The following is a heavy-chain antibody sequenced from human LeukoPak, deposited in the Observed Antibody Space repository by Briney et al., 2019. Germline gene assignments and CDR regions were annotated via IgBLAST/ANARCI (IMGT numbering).Heavy chain of an antibody. V-gene: IGHV3-7*01. Sequence: GGALRVSCAVSGFTFTGYWMSWVRHAPGKGLEWVGNIKQDGSETYYVDSEKGRFIISRDNARNSLHLQMISLRAEDTGVYYCVRGRAVAGPWGQGTLVTVSS. CDR2: IKQDGSET. J-gene: IGHJ5*02. CDR1: GFTFTGYW. CDR3: VRGRAVAGP. D-gene: IGHD6-19*01.